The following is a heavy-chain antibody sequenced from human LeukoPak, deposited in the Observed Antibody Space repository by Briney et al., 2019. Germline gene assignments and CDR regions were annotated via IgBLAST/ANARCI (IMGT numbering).Heavy chain of an antibody. CDR3: AGFDWEALDAFDI. CDR2: IYYSGST. V-gene: IGHV4-59*01. D-gene: IGHD3-9*01. J-gene: IGHJ3*02. CDR1: GGSFSGYY. Sequence: PSETLSLTCAVYGGSFSGYYWSWIRQPPGKGLEWIGYIYYSGSTNYSPSLKSRVTISVDTSKNQFSLKLSSVTAADTAVYYCAGFDWEALDAFDIWGQGTMVTVSS.